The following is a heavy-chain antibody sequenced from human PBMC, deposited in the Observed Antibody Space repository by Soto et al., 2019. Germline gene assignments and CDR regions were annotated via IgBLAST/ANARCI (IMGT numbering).Heavy chain of an antibody. CDR1: GGSISSGGYS. D-gene: IGHD3-22*01. CDR2: IYHSGST. CDR3: FVLLGYSSPW. J-gene: IGHJ1*01. Sequence: PSETLSLTCTVSGGSISSGGYSWSWIRQPPGKGLEWIGYIYHSGSTHYNPSLKSRVLISADMSKNQFSLTLTSVTVADTAVYFCFVLLGYSSPWWGQGTLVTVSS. V-gene: IGHV4-30-2*01.